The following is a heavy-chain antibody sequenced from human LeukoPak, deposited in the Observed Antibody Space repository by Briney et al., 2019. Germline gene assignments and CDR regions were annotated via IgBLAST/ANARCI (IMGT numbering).Heavy chain of an antibody. Sequence: GGSLRLSCAASGFTFSSYAMHWVRQAPGKGLEWVAVISYDGSNKYYADSVKGRFTISRDNSKNTLYLQMNSLRAEDTAVYYCARELGSSLDYWGQGTLVTVSS. V-gene: IGHV3-30-3*01. J-gene: IGHJ4*02. CDR3: ARELGSSLDY. D-gene: IGHD6-13*01. CDR2: ISYDGSNK. CDR1: GFTFSSYA.